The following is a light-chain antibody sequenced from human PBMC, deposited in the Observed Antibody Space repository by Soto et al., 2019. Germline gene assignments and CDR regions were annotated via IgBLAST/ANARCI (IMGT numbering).Light chain of an antibody. CDR3: QQANSFPRT. V-gene: IGKV1D-12*01. Sequence: DIQMTQSPSSVSASVGDRVTITCRASQAISTWLAWYQQNPGKAPKLLIYPASNLQSGVPSRFSGSGSGTDFTLTISSLQAEDFATYYCQQANSFPRTFGQGTKVEIK. CDR2: PAS. CDR1: QAISTW. J-gene: IGKJ1*01.